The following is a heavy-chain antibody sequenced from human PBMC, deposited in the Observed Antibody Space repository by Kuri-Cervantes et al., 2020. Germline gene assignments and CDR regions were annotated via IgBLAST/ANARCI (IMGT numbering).Heavy chain of an antibody. D-gene: IGHD3-16*02. V-gene: IGHV1-46*01. CDR1: GYTFTSYY. CDR2: INPSGGST. CDR3: ATGPTSYVWGSYRYGWFDP. Sequence: ASVKVSCKASGYTFTSYYMHWVRQAPGQGLEWMGIINPSGGSTSYAQKFQGRVTMTRDTSTSTVYMELSSLRSEDTAVYYCATGPTSYVWGSYRYGWFDPWGQGTLVTVSS. J-gene: IGHJ5*02.